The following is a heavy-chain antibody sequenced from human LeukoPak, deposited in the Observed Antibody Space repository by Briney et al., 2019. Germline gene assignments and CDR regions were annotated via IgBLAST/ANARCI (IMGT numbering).Heavy chain of an antibody. Sequence: PGGSLRLSCAASGFTFSSYEMNWVRQAPGKGLEWVSYISSSGSTIYYADCVKGRFTISRDNAKNSLYLQMNSLRAEDTAVYYCASQYYDILTGYYHSFDCWAREPWSPSPQ. CDR2: ISSSGSTI. CDR1: GFTFSSYE. J-gene: IGHJ4*02. D-gene: IGHD3-9*01. V-gene: IGHV3-48*03. CDR3: ASQYYDILTGYYHSFDC.